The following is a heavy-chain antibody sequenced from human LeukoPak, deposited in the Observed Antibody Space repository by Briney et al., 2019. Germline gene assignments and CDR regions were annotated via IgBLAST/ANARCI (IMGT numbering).Heavy chain of an antibody. Sequence: GGSLRLSCAASGFTFSSYDMHWVRQAPGKGLEWVAVISYDGSNKYYADSVKGRFTISRDNSKNTLYLQMNSLRAEDTAVYYCAGKDYYFDYWGQGILVTVSS. CDR1: GFTFSSYD. V-gene: IGHV3-30*03. D-gene: IGHD3/OR15-3a*01. J-gene: IGHJ4*02. CDR2: ISYDGSNK. CDR3: AGKDYYFDY.